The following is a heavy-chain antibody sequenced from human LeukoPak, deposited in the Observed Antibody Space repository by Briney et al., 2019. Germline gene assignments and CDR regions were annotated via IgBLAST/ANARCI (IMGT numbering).Heavy chain of an antibody. Sequence: HPGGSLRLSCAASGFTFDDYAMHWVRQAPGKGLEWVSLISWDGGSTYYADSVKGRFTISRDNSKTSLYLQMNSLRAEDTALYYCAKGGDSSGWLTIDYWGQGTLVTVSS. CDR1: GFTFDDYA. J-gene: IGHJ4*02. CDR3: AKGGDSSGWLTIDY. V-gene: IGHV3-43D*03. CDR2: ISWDGGST. D-gene: IGHD6-19*01.